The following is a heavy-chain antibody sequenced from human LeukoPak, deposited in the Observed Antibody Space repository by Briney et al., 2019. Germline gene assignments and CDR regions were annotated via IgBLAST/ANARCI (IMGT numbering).Heavy chain of an antibody. J-gene: IGHJ4*02. CDR2: IGTNGDST. V-gene: IGHV3-64D*09. CDR3: VVLRSPPY. CDR1: GFSFSTYA. D-gene: IGHD2-15*01. Sequence: GGSLRLSCSASGFSFSTYAMHWVRQAPGKALEYVSAIGTNGDSTYYADSVEGRFTISRDNSKNTLYLQMSSLRVEDTAVYYCVVLRSPPYWGQATLVTVSS.